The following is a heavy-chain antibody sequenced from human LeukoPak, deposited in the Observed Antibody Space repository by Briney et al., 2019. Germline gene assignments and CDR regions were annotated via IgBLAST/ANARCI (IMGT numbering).Heavy chain of an antibody. CDR1: GFTFNVFW. CDR3: VKGNWGDY. CDR2: INPDGTVP. V-gene: IGHV3-7*01. Sequence: GGPLRLSCAASGFTFNVFWLTWVRQAPGKGLEWVANINPDGTVPSYVDSVKGRFTISRDNVNSSLYLQMNSLRPEDTAVYYCVKGNWGDYWGQGALVTVSS. D-gene: IGHD7-27*01. J-gene: IGHJ4*02.